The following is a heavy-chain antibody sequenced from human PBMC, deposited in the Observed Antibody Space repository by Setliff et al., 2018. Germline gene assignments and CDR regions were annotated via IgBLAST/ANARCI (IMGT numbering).Heavy chain of an antibody. V-gene: IGHV1-18*01. CDR3: SKLVRYCTTTACQGASGAEC. CDR1: GYTFSNYG. CDR2: ISAYTGNT. D-gene: IGHD2-8*01. J-gene: IGHJ4*02. Sequence: ASVKVSCKASGYTFSNYGITWVRQAPGQGLEWMGWISAYTGNTKFAQKFQGRVTMTTDTSTSTAYLELRSLTSDDTAVYYCSKLVRYCTTTACQGASGAECWGQGTRVTVSS.